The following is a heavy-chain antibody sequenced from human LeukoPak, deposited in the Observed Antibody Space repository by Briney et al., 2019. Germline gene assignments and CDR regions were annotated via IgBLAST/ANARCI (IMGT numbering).Heavy chain of an antibody. J-gene: IGHJ6*02. CDR1: GFTFDDYA. D-gene: IGHD3-22*01. CDR2: ITWNRDNI. CDR3: AKDLSSAITSALVLDV. V-gene: IGHV3-9*01. Sequence: HPGRSLRLSCTVSGFTFDDYAMHWARHTPGKGLEWVAGITWNRDNIGYGDSVKGRFTISRDNVKNVLYLQMNSLRPEDTALYYCAKDLSSAITSALVLDVWGQGTTVTAS.